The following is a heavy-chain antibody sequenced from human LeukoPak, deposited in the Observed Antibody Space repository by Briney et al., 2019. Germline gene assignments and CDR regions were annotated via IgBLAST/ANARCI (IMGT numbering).Heavy chain of an antibody. V-gene: IGHV1-2*06. CDR2: INPNSGGT. J-gene: IGHJ3*02. Sequence: ASVKVSCKASGYTFTGYYMHWVRQAPGQGLEWMGRINPNSGGTNYAQKFQGRVTMTRDTSISTAYMELSRLRSDDTAVYYCASIYYDSSGNDAFDIWGQGTMVTVSS. D-gene: IGHD3-22*01. CDR1: GYTFTGYY. CDR3: ASIYYDSSGNDAFDI.